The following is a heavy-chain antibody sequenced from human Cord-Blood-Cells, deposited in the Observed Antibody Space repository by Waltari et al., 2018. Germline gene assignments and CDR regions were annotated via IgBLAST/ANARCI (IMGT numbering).Heavy chain of an antibody. CDR2: ILPIFGTA. J-gene: IGHJ4*02. V-gene: IGHV1-69*01. Sequence: QVQLVQSGAEVKKPGSSVKVSCKASGGTFSSYAISWVRPAPGQGLEWMGGILPIFGTANYAQKSQGRVTITADESTSTAYMELSSLRSEDTAVYYCARGRSSIAARYYFDYWGQGTLVTVSS. CDR3: ARGRSSIAARYYFDY. D-gene: IGHD6-6*01. CDR1: GGTFSSYA.